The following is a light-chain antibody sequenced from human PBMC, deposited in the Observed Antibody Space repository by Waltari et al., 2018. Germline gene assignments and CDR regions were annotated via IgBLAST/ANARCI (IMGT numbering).Light chain of an antibody. Sequence: DIQMTQSPSSLSASVGDRVTISCRAAQNIRNYLNWYQHSPGKAPKLPIHSASNLQEGVPSRFSGSGSGTDFTLTISSLQAEDFATYYCQQSYSTLYSFGQGTK. CDR3: QQSYSTLYS. CDR2: SAS. V-gene: IGKV1-39*01. J-gene: IGKJ2*03. CDR1: QNIRNY.